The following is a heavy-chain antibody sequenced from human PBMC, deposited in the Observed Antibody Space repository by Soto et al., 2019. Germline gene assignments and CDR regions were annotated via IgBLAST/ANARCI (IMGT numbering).Heavy chain of an antibody. J-gene: IGHJ3*02. CDR1: GFTFSSYW. CDR3: ASGTIGYCSSTSCLDAFEI. Sequence: GGSLRLSCAASGFTFSSYWMSWVRQAPGKGLEWVANIKQDGSEKYYVDSVKGRFTIARDNAKNSLYLQMNSLRAEDPAVYYCASGTIGYCSSTSCLDAFEIWGQGTMVTVSS. V-gene: IGHV3-7*01. D-gene: IGHD2-2*01. CDR2: IKQDGSEK.